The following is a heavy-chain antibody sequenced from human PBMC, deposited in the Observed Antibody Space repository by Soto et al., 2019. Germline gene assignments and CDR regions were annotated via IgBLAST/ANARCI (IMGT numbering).Heavy chain of an antibody. D-gene: IGHD3-3*01. Sequence: QVQLQESGPGLVKPSETLFVTCTVSGGSTDSLYWSWVRQPPGKGLEWIGYVSYSGSTTYNPSLMIRVIVSIHTSKSQFSLKWTSVTAADTAVYYCARQGYYDLLSGYYLFDYWGQGILVTVSS. CDR1: GGSTDSLY. CDR3: ARQGYYDLLSGYYLFDY. V-gene: IGHV4-59*08. CDR2: VSYSGST. J-gene: IGHJ4*02.